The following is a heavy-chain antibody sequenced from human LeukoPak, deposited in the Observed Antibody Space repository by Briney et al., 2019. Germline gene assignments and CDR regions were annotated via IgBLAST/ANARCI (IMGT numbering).Heavy chain of an antibody. CDR2: INHSGSI. CDR3: ARRYSSGYYYFDY. V-gene: IGHV4-34*01. J-gene: IGHJ4*02. D-gene: IGHD6-19*01. Sequence: WIRQXPGKGLEWIGEINHSGSINYNPSLKSRVTMSVDTFKGQFSLKVSSVTAADTAVYFCARRYSSGYYYFDYWGQGTLVIASS.